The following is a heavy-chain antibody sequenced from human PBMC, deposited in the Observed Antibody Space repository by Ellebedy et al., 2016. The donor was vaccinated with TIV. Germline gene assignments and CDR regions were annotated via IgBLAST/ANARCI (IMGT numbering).Heavy chain of an antibody. J-gene: IGHJ3*02. CDR3: AKDSSDSNYVEALEI. Sequence: GGSLRLXXAGSGFSFSSYAMTWVRQAPGKGLEWVSSISGGAGRTHYTDSVRGRFTISRDDSKSTLYLQMNSLRADDTAVYFCAKDSSDSNYVEALEIWGQGTMVAVSS. D-gene: IGHD4-11*01. V-gene: IGHV3-23*01. CDR2: ISGGAGRT. CDR1: GFSFSSYA.